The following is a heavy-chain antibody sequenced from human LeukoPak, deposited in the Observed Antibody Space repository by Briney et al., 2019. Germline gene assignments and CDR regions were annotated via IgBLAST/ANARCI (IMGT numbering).Heavy chain of an antibody. CDR2: IYYGGTT. V-gene: IGHV4-39*01. CDR1: GDSMTTTSHF. J-gene: IGHJ5*02. D-gene: IGHD3-16*01. CDR3: ARGLRELMFDP. Sequence: SETLSLTCTVSGDSMTTTSHFWDWIRQPPGKGLEWIGSIYYGGTTYYNPSLKSRVTISVDTSKNQFSLKLSSVTAADTAVYYCARGLRELMFDPWGQGTLVTVSS.